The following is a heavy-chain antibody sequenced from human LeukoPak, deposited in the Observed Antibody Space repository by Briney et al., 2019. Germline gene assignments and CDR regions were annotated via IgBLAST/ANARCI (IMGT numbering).Heavy chain of an antibody. V-gene: IGHV3-64*02. J-gene: IGHJ4*02. CDR3: ARCRGGHYDY. D-gene: IGHD2-21*01. Sequence: PGGSLRLSCVGSGFTFTTFPMHWVRQAPGKGLEYVSAINSNGGSTYYADSVKGRFTISRDKSKNTLYLQMGSLRAEDMAMYYCARCRGGHYDYWGQGTLVTVSS. CDR2: INSNGGST. CDR1: GFTFTTFP.